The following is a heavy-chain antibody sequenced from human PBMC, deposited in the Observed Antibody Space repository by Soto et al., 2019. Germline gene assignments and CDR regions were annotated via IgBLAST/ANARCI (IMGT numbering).Heavy chain of an antibody. V-gene: IGHV1-2*04. J-gene: IGHJ4*02. D-gene: IGHD2-8*01. Sequence: QVQLVQYGAEVKKPGASVKFSCKASGYTFTGYYIPLVRQAPGQGLEWMGWINPHSGGTNYAQKFQGWPTKTTDPSFSAGYMGRSRLRSDDTAVYCCARGEGGPRCVSIDYWGQGTLVTVS. CDR1: GYTFTGYY. CDR3: ARGEGGPRCVSIDY. CDR2: INPHSGGT.